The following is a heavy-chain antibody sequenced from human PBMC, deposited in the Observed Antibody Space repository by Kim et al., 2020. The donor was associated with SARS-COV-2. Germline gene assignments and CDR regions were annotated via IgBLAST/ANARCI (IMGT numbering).Heavy chain of an antibody. V-gene: IGHV1-69*04. CDR2: IIPILGIA. D-gene: IGHD3-22*01. J-gene: IGHJ5*02. CDR1: GGTFSSYA. CDR3: ARDLEPDSSGYPNWFDP. Sequence: SVKVSCKASGGTFSSYAISWVRQAPGQGLEWMGRIIPILGIANYAQKFQGRVTITADKSTSTAYMELSSLRSEDTAVYYCARDLEPDSSGYPNWFDPWGQGTLVTVSS.